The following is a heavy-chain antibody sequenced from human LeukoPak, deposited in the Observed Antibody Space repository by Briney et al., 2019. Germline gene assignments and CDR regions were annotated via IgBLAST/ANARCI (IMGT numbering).Heavy chain of an antibody. J-gene: IGHJ4*02. D-gene: IGHD3-22*01. V-gene: IGHV3-48*01. CDR2: ISSSGTTI. CDR1: GFAFSSYS. Sequence: TGGSLRLSCAASGFAFSSYSMNWVRQAPGKGLEWVSYISSSGTTIYYADSVKGRFTISRDSAKNSLYLQMNSLRAEDTAVYYCAKGGHYSVAFDYWGQGTLVTVSS. CDR3: AKGGHYSVAFDY.